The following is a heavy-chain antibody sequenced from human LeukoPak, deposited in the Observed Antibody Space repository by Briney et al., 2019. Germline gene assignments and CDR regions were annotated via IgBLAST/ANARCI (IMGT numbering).Heavy chain of an antibody. V-gene: IGHV1-69*13. CDR2: IIPVLGTA. Sequence: ASVKVSCKASGGTFSSYAISWVRQAPGQGLEWMGGIIPVLGTANYAQKFQGRVTINADESSSTAYMELCSLRSDDTAMYYCARATNTPFDLWGQGTLVTVSS. J-gene: IGHJ4*02. D-gene: IGHD2-8*01. CDR1: GGTFSSYA. CDR3: ARATNTPFDL.